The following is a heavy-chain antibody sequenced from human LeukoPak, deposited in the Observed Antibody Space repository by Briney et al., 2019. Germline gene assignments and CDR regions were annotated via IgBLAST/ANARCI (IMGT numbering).Heavy chain of an antibody. CDR1: GGSISSYY. CDR2: IYYSGST. CDR3: ERLLGGGGDDY. V-gene: IGHV4-59*01. Sequence: SETLSLTCTVSGGSISSYYWSWIRQPPGKGLEWIGYIYYSGSTNYNPSLKSRVTISVDTSKNQFSLKLSSVTAADTAVYYCERLLGGGGDDYWGQGTLVTVSS. D-gene: IGHD3-16*01. J-gene: IGHJ4*02.